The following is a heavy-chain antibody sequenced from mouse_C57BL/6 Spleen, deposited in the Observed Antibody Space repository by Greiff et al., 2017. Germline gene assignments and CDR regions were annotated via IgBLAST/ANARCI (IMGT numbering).Heavy chain of an antibody. V-gene: IGHV10-3*01. J-gene: IGHJ3*01. CDR2: IRSKSSTYAT. D-gene: IGHD2-1*01. CDR1: GFTFNTYA. CDR3: VRDRGNYSSWFAY. Sequence: DVMLVESGGGLVQPKGTLKLSCAASGFTFNTYAMHWVRQAPGKGLEWVARIRSKSSTYATYYADSVKNRFTSSRDDSQSMLYLQMNNLKTEDTAMYYCVRDRGNYSSWFAYWGQGTLVTVSA.